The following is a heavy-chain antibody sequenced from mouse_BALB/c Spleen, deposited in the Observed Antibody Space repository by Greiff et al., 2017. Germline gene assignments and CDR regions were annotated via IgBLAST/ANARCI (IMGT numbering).Heavy chain of an antibody. CDR1: GYSITSDYA. V-gene: IGHV3-2*02. CDR2: ISYSGST. J-gene: IGHJ3*01. CDR3: ARGGYGNYTY. D-gene: IGHD2-10*02. Sequence: VQLKESGPGLVKPSQSLSLTCTVTGYSITSDYAWNWIRQFPGNKLEWMGYISYSGSTSYNPSLKSRISITRDTSKNQFFLQLNSVTTEDTATYYCARGGYGNYTYWGQGTLVTVSA.